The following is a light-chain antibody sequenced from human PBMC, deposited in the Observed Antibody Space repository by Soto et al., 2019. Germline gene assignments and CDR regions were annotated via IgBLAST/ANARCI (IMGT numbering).Light chain of an antibody. J-gene: IGKJ3*01. CDR3: QQRTNWPPFT. Sequence: EIVLTQSPATLSLSPGERATLSCRASQSVSSYLAWYQQKPGQAPRLLIYYASNRATGIPARFSGSGSGTDFTLTISSLEPEDFAVYYCQQRTNWPPFTFGPGTKVEIK. V-gene: IGKV3-11*01. CDR2: YAS. CDR1: QSVSSY.